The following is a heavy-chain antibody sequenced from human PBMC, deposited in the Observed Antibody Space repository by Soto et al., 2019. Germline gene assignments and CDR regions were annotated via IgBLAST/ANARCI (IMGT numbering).Heavy chain of an antibody. CDR3: ANQRMGSGNYMDV. CDR2: ISGSGGST. J-gene: IGHJ6*03. CDR1: GFTFSSYA. D-gene: IGHD3-10*01. Sequence: GGSLRLSCAASGFTFSSYAMSWVRQAPGKGLEWVSAISGSGGSTYYADSVKGRFTISRDNSKNTLYLQMNSLRAEDTAVYYCANQRMGSGNYMDVWGKGTTVTVSS. V-gene: IGHV3-23*01.